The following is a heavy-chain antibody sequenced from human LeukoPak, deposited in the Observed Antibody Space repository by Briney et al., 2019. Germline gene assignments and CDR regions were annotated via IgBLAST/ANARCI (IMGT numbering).Heavy chain of an antibody. CDR1: GYTFTGYY. V-gene: IGHV1-2*02. D-gene: IGHD6-6*01. J-gene: IGHJ4*02. Sequence: ASVKVSCKASGYTFTGYYMHWVRQAPGQGLEWMGWINPNRCGTNYAQKFQGRVTMTRDKSISTAYMELSRLRSDDTAVYYGARAGPYSSSSSPYGWGQGTLVTVSS. CDR2: INPNRCGT. CDR3: ARAGPYSSSSSPYG.